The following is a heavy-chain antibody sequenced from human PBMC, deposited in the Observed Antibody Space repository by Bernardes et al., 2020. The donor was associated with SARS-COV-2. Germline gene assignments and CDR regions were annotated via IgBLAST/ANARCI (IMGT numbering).Heavy chain of an antibody. Sequence: GWSLILSCAASGFTFSSYAMHWVRQAPGKGLEWVAVISYDGSNKYYADSVKGRFTISRDNSKNTLYLQMNSLRAEDTAVYYCARPTGYDFPHDYYYYYYMDVWGKGTTVTVSS. CDR3: ARPTGYDFPHDYYYYYYMDV. D-gene: IGHD3-3*01. CDR2: ISYDGSNK. J-gene: IGHJ6*03. CDR1: GFTFSSYA. V-gene: IGHV3-30*04.